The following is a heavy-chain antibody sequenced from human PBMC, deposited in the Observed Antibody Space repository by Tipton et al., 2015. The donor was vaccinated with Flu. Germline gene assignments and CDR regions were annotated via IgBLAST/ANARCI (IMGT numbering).Heavy chain of an antibody. Sequence: QLVQSGAEAKKPGASVKVSCKVSGYTFTDCDITWVRQASGQGLEWMGWMNPNSGNTGYAQKFQGRVTMTRNTSINTAFMELSSLRSEDTAVYYCARGQVKQWPHRLAYWGQGTLVTVSS. CDR1: GYTFTDCD. CDR3: ARGQVKQWPHRLAY. CDR2: MNPNSGNT. J-gene: IGHJ4*02. D-gene: IGHD6-19*01. V-gene: IGHV1-8*01.